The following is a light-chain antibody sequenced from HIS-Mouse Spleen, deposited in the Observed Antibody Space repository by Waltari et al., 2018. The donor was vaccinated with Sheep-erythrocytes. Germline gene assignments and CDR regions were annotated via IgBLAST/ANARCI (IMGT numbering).Light chain of an antibody. CDR1: SSVFGGYNY. CDR2: DVS. CDR3: CSYAGSYNHV. J-gene: IGLJ1*01. Sequence: QSALTQPRSVSGSPGQSVPISSTGTSSVFGGYNYFPWYQQHPGKAPKLMIYDVSKRPSGVPDRFSGSKSGNTASLTISGLQAEDEADYYCCSYAGSYNHVFATGTKVTVL. V-gene: IGLV2-11*01.